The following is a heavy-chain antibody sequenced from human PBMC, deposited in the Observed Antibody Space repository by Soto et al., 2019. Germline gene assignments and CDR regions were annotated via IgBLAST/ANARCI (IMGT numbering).Heavy chain of an antibody. V-gene: IGHV3-7*01. CDR3: SRDNWNDY. D-gene: IGHD1-20*01. J-gene: IGHJ4*02. CDR2: INEHGSET. Sequence: EVQLVESGGGLVQPGGSLRLSCSASGFTFSGYWMAWVRQAPGKGLEWVANINEHGSETYYVDSVRGRFTISRDSAQNSLFLQMNSLRAEDTAVYFCSRDNWNDYWGQGTLVTVSS. CDR1: GFTFSGYW.